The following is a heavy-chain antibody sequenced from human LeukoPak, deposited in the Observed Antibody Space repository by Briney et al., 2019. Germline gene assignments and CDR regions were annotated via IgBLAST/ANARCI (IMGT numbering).Heavy chain of an antibody. Sequence: GGSLRLSCASSGFTFSSYWMSWVRQAPGKGLKWVANIKQDGSEKYYVDSVKGRFTISRDNAKNSLYLQMNSLRAEDTAVYYCASNLIKVLHAFDIWGQGTMVTVSS. CDR2: IKQDGSEK. J-gene: IGHJ3*02. D-gene: IGHD1-1*01. V-gene: IGHV3-7*01. CDR1: GFTFSSYW. CDR3: ASNLIKVLHAFDI.